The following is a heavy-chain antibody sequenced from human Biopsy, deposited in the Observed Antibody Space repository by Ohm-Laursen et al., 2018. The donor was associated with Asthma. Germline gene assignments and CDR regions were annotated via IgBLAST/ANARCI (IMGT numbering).Heavy chain of an antibody. Sequence: PSVTASCKISGYSVTDLSLQSVRQAPGQGLEWKGVHEHEEGGTVNARRFEGRVTMTKDNSTDTAYMELSSLSSDDTAVYYCASDFPKDYVRYNFQFWGQGTLVTVSS. J-gene: IGHJ4*02. CDR3: ASDFPKDYVRYNFQF. CDR1: GYSVTDLS. V-gene: IGHV1-24*01. CDR2: HEHEEGGT. D-gene: IGHD4-17*01.